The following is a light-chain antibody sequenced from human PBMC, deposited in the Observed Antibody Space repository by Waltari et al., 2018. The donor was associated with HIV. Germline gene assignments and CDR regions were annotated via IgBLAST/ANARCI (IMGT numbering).Light chain of an antibody. CDR2: RTD. Sequence: QSVLTQPPSASGTPGQRVTISCSGSSSNIGSRTFNWFQQVPGAAPKLVIYRTDQRPSGVPDRFSGSKSGTSGSLAINGLQSEDEGDYYCAMWDDRLSGVLFGGGTRLTVL. CDR1: SSNIGSRT. CDR3: AMWDDRLSGVL. J-gene: IGLJ3*02. V-gene: IGLV1-44*01.